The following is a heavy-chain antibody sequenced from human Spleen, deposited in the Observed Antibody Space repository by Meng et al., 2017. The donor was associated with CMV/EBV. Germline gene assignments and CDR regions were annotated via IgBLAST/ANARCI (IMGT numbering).Heavy chain of an antibody. J-gene: IGHJ6*02. Sequence: GESLKISCAASGFTFSSNDMHWVRQTTGKGLEWVSAIGTAGDTYYPGSVKGRFTISRENAKNSFYLQMNSLRAGDTAVYYCAKGFEEYYYGMDVWGQGTTVTVSS. V-gene: IGHV3-13*01. D-gene: IGHD3-16*01. CDR2: IGTAGDT. CDR1: GFTFSSND. CDR3: AKGFEEYYYGMDV.